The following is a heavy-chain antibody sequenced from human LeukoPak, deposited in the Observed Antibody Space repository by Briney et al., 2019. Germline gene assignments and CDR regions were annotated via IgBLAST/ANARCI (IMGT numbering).Heavy chain of an antibody. CDR3: ARDRDWNLFY. CDR1: GFTFSSYS. J-gene: IGHJ4*02. Sequence: PGGSLRLSCAASGFTFSSYSMNWVRQAPGKGLEWVSSISSSSSYIYYADSVKGRFTISRDNAKNTLYLQMNSLRAEDTAVYYCARDRDWNLFYWGQGTLVTVSS. V-gene: IGHV3-21*06. D-gene: IGHD1-7*01. CDR2: ISSSSSYI.